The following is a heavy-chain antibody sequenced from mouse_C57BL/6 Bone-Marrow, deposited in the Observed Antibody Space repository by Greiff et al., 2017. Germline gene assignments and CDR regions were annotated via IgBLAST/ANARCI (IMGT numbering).Heavy chain of an antibody. J-gene: IGHJ3*01. V-gene: IGHV1-50*01. Sequence: VQLQQPGADLVKPGASVKLSCTASGYTFTSYWMQWVQQTPGQGLEWIGEIYPSGSYTNYTQQFKGKATLTVDTSSSTAYMQLSSLTSEDSAVDYWAREGITTVVATPPWFAYWGQGTLVTVSA. D-gene: IGHD1-1*01. CDR2: IYPSGSYT. CDR1: GYTFTSYW. CDR3: AREGITTVVATPPWFAY.